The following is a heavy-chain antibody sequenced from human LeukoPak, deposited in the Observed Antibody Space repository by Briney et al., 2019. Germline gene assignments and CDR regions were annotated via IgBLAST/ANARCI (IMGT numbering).Heavy chain of an antibody. J-gene: IGHJ5*02. V-gene: IGHV4-59*01. Sequence: SETLSLTCTVSGGSISSYYWSWIRQPPGKGLEWIGYIYYSGSTNYNPSLKSRVTISVDTSENQFSLKLSSVTAADTAVYYCARHNYYHFWSTLNWFDPWGQGTLVTVSS. CDR2: IYYSGST. CDR1: GGSISSYY. CDR3: ARHNYYHFWSTLNWFDP. D-gene: IGHD3-3*01.